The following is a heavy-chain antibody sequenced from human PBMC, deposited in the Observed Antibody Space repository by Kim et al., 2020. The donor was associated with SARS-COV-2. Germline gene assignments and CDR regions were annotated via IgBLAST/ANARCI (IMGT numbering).Heavy chain of an antibody. V-gene: IGHV1-69*13. CDR2: IIPIFGTA. CDR1: GGTFSSYA. Sequence: SVKVSCKASGGTFSSYAISWVRQAPGQGLEWMGGIIPIFGTANYAQKFQGRVTITADESTSTAYMELSSLRSEDTAVYYCARDPTEYSSGWYRDDAFDIWGHGTMVTVSS. D-gene: IGHD6-19*01. J-gene: IGHJ3*02. CDR3: ARDPTEYSSGWYRDDAFDI.